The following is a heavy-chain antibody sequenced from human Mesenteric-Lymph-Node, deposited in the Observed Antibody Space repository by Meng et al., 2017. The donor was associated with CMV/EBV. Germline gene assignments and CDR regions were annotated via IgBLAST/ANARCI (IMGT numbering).Heavy chain of an antibody. V-gene: IGHV4-39*07. D-gene: IGHD6-13*01. CDR3: ARVKGRIAAAGRAPLDY. CDR2: IYYSGST. CDR1: GGSISSSSYY. Sequence: SETLSLTCTVSGGSISSSSYYWGWIRQPPGKGLEWIGSIYYSGSTYYNPSLKSRVTISVDTSKNQFSLKLSSVTAADTAVYYCARVKGRIAAAGRAPLDYWGQGTLVTVSS. J-gene: IGHJ4*02.